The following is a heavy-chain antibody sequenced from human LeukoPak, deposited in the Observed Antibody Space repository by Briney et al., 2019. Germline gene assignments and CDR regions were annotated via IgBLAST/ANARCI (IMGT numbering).Heavy chain of an antibody. J-gene: IGHJ4*02. CDR3: ARGPLVGATTDDY. CDR1: GGSISSGGYY. V-gene: IGHV4-31*03. D-gene: IGHD1-26*01. Sequence: SQTLSLTCTVSGGSISSGGYYWSWIRQHPGKGLEWIGYIYYSGSTYYNPSLKSRVTISVDTSKNQFSLKLSSVTAADTAVYYCARGPLVGATTDDYWGQGTLVTVSS. CDR2: IYYSGST.